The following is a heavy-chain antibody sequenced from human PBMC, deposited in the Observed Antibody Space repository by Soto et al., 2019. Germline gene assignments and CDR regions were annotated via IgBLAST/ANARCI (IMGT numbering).Heavy chain of an antibody. CDR1: GYTFTSYG. V-gene: IGHV1-18*01. D-gene: IGHD6-19*01. J-gene: IGHJ5*02. CDR2: INAYNGNT. CDR3: ARVSSGWYYWFDP. Sequence: ASVKVSCKASGYTFTSYGISWVRQAPGQGLEWMGWINAYNGNTNYTQNLQGRLTMTTDTSTSTAYMELRSLRSDDTAVYYCARVSSGWYYWFDPWGQGTLVTVSS.